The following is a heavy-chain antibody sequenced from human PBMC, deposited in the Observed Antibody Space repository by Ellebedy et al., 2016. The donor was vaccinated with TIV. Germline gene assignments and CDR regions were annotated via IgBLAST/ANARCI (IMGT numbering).Heavy chain of an antibody. CDR1: GFTFSSDY. J-gene: IGHJ4*02. Sequence: GESLKISCTGSGFTFSSDYINWVRQAPGQGLEWVSSISGGGDTTHYADSVKGRFTISKDNSKHTLYLQMNSLRVDDTAVYYCAKLAGVHSWYFDYWGQGTLVTVSS. D-gene: IGHD2-8*02. CDR2: ISGGGDTT. V-gene: IGHV3-23*01. CDR3: AKLAGVHSWYFDY.